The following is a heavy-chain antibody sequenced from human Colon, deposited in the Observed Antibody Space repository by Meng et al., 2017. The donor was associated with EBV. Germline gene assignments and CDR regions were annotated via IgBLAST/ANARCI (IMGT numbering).Heavy chain of an antibody. J-gene: IGHJ5*02. CDR3: ASSDYYGSGSYYP. CDR1: GGSISSNNW. D-gene: IGHD3-10*01. V-gene: IGHV4-4*02. CDR2: IFHSGST. Sequence: QVHVQESGPGLVKPSGTLSLTCAVSGGSISSNNWWSWVRQPPGKGLEWIGEIFHSGSTKHNPSLKSRVTMSMDKSKNQFSLRLSSVTAADTAVYYCASSDYYGSGSYYPWGQGTLVTVSS.